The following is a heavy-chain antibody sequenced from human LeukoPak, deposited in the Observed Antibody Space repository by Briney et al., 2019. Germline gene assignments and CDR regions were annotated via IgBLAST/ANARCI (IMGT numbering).Heavy chain of an antibody. D-gene: IGHD6-13*01. CDR1: GFTFSSYG. CDR2: ISYDGSNK. CDR3: ALQQLATKYFQH. Sequence: PGGFLRLPCAASGFTFSSYGMHWVRQAPGKGLEWVAVISYDGSNKYYADSVKGRFTISRDNSKNTLYLQMNSLRAEDTAVYYCALQQLATKYFQHWGQGTLVTVSS. J-gene: IGHJ1*01. V-gene: IGHV3-30*03.